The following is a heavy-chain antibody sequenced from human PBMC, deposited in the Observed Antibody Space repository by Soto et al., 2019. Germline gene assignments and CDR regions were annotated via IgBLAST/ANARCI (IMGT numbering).Heavy chain of an antibody. CDR3: ARGRTVVTLLYYYYYGMDV. J-gene: IGHJ6*02. Sequence: ASVKVSCKASGYTFTSYGISWVRQAPGQGLEWMGWISAYNGNTNYAQKLQGRVTMTTDTSTSTAYMELRSLRSDDTAVYYCARGRTVVTLLYYYYYGMDVWGQGTTVTVSS. V-gene: IGHV1-18*01. D-gene: IGHD2-15*01. CDR2: ISAYNGNT. CDR1: GYTFTSYG.